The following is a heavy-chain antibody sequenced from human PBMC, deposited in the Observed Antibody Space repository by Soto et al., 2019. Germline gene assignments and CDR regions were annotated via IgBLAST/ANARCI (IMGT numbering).Heavy chain of an antibody. V-gene: IGHV4-39*01. D-gene: IGHD6-6*01. CDR3: ARLEGLATSSYYFDF. CDR2: IYYRGNA. CDR1: DDSINSDKYY. Sequence: QLQLQESGPGLVKPSETLSLMCSVSDDSINSDKYYWGWIRQPPGKGLEWIGSIYYRGNAYYNPSLQTRVTISLDKSKSQFSLKLNSVTAADSAVYFCARLEGLATSSYYFDFWGPGALVTVSS. J-gene: IGHJ4*02.